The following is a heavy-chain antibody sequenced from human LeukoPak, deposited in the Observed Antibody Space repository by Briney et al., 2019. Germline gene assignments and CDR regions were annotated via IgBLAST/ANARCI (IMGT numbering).Heavy chain of an antibody. CDR2: INPSGGST. CDR1: GYTFTSYY. J-gene: IGHJ4*02. Sequence: ASVKVSCKASGYTFTSYYMHWVRQAPGQGLEWMGIINPSGGSTSYAQKFQGWVTMTRDTSISTAYMELSRLRSDDTAVYYCARAGGPLGNFDYWGQGTLVTVSS. D-gene: IGHD3-10*01. V-gene: IGHV1-46*01. CDR3: ARAGGPLGNFDY.